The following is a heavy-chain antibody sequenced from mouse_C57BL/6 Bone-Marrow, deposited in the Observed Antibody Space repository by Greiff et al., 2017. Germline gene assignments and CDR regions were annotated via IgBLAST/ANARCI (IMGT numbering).Heavy chain of an antibody. Sequence: EVQGVESGGDLVKPGGSLKLSCAASGFTFSSYGMSWVRQTPDKRLEWVATISSGGSYTYYPDSVKGRFTISRDNAKNTLYLQMSSLKSEDTAMYYCARRVFYYGSRGYFDVWGTGTTVTVSS. D-gene: IGHD1-1*01. CDR2: ISSGGSYT. V-gene: IGHV5-6*01. J-gene: IGHJ1*03. CDR1: GFTFSSYG. CDR3: ARRVFYYGSRGYFDV.